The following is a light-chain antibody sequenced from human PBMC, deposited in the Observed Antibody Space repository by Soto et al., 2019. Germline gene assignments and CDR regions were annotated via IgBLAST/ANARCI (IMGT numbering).Light chain of an antibody. CDR1: QSVSSY. J-gene: IGKJ2*03. CDR3: QQRQG. V-gene: IGKV3-11*01. CDR2: DAS. Sequence: EIVLTQSPATLSLSPGERATLSCRASQSVSSYLAWYQQKPGQAPRLLIYDASNRATGIPVRFSGSGSGTDFTLTISSLEPEDFAVYYCQQRQGFGQGTKLEIK.